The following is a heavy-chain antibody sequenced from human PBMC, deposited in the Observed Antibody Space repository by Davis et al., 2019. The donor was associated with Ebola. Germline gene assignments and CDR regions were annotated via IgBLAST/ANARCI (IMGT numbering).Heavy chain of an antibody. Sequence: SVTVSCKASGGTFSSFRISWVRQAPGQGLEWMGRIIPFIGIGDYAPKFRGRVTITADKFTNTVYMELSSLKSDDTAVYYCARDPPHSWGQGTLVTVSS. CDR2: IIPFIGIG. J-gene: IGHJ5*02. CDR3: ARDPPHS. V-gene: IGHV1-69*04. CDR1: GGTFSSFR.